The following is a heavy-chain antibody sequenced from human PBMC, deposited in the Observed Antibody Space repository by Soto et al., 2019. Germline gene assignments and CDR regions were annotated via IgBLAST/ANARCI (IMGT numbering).Heavy chain of an antibody. J-gene: IGHJ6*02. CDR1: GGSINNGAYL. D-gene: IGHD1-26*01. CDR3: ARGHSGSYRTGEGYYYGMDV. Sequence: SETLSLTCTVSGGSINNGAYLWSWIRQHPGKGLEWIGYIYYTGSTYYNPSLKSRITISVDTSKTQFSLKMSSVTAADTAVYFCARGHSGSYRTGEGYYYGMDVWGQGTTVTVSS. V-gene: IGHV4-31*03. CDR2: IYYTGST.